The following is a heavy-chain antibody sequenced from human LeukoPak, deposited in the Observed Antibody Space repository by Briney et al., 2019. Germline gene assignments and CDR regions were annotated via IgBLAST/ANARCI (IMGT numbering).Heavy chain of an antibody. Sequence: ASVKVSCKASGYTFTGYYMHWVRQAPGQGLEWMGWINPNSGGTNYAQKFQGRVTMTRDTSISTAYMELSRLRSDDTAVYYCARTSPQVIRILEWLLQDFDYWGQGTLVTVSS. CDR1: GYTFTGYY. D-gene: IGHD3-3*01. V-gene: IGHV1-2*02. CDR2: INPNSGGT. J-gene: IGHJ4*02. CDR3: ARTSPQVIRILEWLLQDFDY.